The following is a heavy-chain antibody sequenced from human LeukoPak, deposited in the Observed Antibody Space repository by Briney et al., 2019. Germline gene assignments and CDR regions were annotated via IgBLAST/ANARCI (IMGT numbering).Heavy chain of an antibody. CDR3: ARDVWGPVDY. CDR2: IYSGGST. CDR1: GFTVSSNY. D-gene: IGHD7-27*01. V-gene: IGHV3-53*01. Sequence: PGGSPRLSCAASGFTVSSNYMSWVRQAPGKGLEWVSVIYSGGSTYYADSVKGRFTISRDNSKNTLYLQMNSLRAEDTAVYYCARDVWGPVDYWGQGTLVTVSS. J-gene: IGHJ4*02.